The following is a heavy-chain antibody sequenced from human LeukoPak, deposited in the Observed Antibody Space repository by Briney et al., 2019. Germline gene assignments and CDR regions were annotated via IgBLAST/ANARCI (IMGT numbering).Heavy chain of an antibody. CDR2: IIPIFGTA. CDR1: GGTFSSYA. V-gene: IGHV1-69*13. D-gene: IGHD1-1*01. Sequence: GASVKVSCKASGGTFSSYAISWVRQAPGQGLEWMGGIIPIFGTANYAQKFQGRVTITADESTSTAYMGLSSLRSEDTAVYYCAIGDWKDAFDIWGQGTMVTVSS. J-gene: IGHJ3*02. CDR3: AIGDWKDAFDI.